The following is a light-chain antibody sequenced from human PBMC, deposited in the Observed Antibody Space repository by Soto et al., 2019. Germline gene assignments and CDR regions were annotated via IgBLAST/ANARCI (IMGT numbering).Light chain of an antibody. CDR3: QQLKRYTEWT. V-gene: IGKV1-5*01. Sequence: IQMTQSPSTLSASAGDRVTITCRSSQSISTWLAWYQQKPGKAPRLLIYDAFSLESGVPSRFSGSGSGTDFTLTISSLQPEDFATYYCQQLKRYTEWTFGQGTKVDI. CDR2: DAF. J-gene: IGKJ1*01. CDR1: QSISTW.